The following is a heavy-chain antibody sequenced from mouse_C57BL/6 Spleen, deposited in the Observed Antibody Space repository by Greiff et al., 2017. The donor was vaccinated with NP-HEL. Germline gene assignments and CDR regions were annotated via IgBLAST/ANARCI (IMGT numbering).Heavy chain of an antibody. D-gene: IGHD1-1*01. J-gene: IGHJ4*01. CDR3: TSITTVVPMDY. V-gene: IGHV14-4*01. CDR2: IDPENGDT. CDR1: GFNIKDDY. Sequence: VQLQQSGAELVRPGASVKLSCTASGFNIKDDYMHWVKQRPEQGLEWIGWIDPENGDTEYASKFQGKATITADTSSNTAYLQLSSLTSEDTAVYYCTSITTVVPMDYWGQRTSVTVSS.